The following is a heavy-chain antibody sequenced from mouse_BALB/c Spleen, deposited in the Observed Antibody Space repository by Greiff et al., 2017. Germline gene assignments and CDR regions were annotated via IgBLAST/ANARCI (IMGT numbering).Heavy chain of an antibody. CDR1: GYAFSSSW. CDR3: ATYGYGWFAY. J-gene: IGHJ3*01. CDR2: IYPGDGDT. V-gene: IGHV1-82*01. D-gene: IGHD1-2*01. Sequence: QVQLQQSGPELVKPGASVKISCKASGYAFSSSWMNWVKQRPGQGLEWIGRIYPGDGDTNYNGKFKGKATLTADKSSSTAYMQLSSLTSVDSAVYFCATYGYGWFAYWGQGTLVTVSA.